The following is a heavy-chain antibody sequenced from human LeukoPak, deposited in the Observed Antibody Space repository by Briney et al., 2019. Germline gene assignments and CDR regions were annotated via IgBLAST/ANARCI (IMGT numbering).Heavy chain of an antibody. V-gene: IGHV3-21*01. CDR2: ISSRVSYI. CDR3: ARDRSQYYDSSGYYHDY. J-gene: IGHJ4*02. D-gene: IGHD3-22*01. Sequence: PGGSLRLSCAASGFTFSSYSMNWVRQAPGKGLEWVSSISSRVSYIYYVDSVKGRFTISRDNAKNSLYLQMNSLRAEDTAVYYCARDRSQYYDSSGYYHDYWGQGTLLSVSS. CDR1: GFTFSSYS.